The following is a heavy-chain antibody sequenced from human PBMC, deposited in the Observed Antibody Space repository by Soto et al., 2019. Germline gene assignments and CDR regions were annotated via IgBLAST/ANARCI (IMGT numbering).Heavy chain of an antibody. CDR2: ISSSSDYT. J-gene: IGHJ4*02. V-gene: IGHV3-11*06. CDR1: GFTFSDYY. Sequence: QVQVVESGGGLVKPGGSLRLSCAASGFTFSDYYMNWIRQAPGKGLEWVSYISSSSDYTKYADSVKGRFTISRDNAKSSPYLQINSLRAEDTAVYYCARGGVRGTTSRGQVYNWGQGTLVTVSS. CDR3: ARGGVRGTTSRGQVYN. D-gene: IGHD1-7*01.